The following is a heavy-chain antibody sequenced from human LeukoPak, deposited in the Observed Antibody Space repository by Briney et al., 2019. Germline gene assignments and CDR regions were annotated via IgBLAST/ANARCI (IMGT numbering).Heavy chain of an antibody. CDR2: IRSKTYGGTT. CDR1: GFTFGNYA. V-gene: IGHV3-49*04. CDR3: ARGQYYDTSGNQYYFDD. Sequence: GGSLRLSCTASGFTFGNYAMSWVRQAPGKGLEWVGFIRSKTYGGTTEYAASVKGRFTISRDDSKSIASLQMNSLKTEDTAVYYCARGQYYDTSGNQYYFDDWGQGTLVTVSS. D-gene: IGHD3-22*01. J-gene: IGHJ4*02.